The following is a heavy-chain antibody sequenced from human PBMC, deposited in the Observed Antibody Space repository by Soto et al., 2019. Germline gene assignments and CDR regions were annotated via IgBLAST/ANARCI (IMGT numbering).Heavy chain of an antibody. D-gene: IGHD5-18*01. CDR1: GFTFGIYA. Sequence: GGSLRLSCAASGFTFGIYAMNWVRQAPGKGLEWVSGITGSGGSTYYADSVKGRFTISRDNSKNTLYLQRNSLRADDTAVYYCAKDRSVDTRDWFDPWGQGTLVTVSS. CDR2: ITGSGGST. J-gene: IGHJ5*02. V-gene: IGHV3-23*01. CDR3: AKDRSVDTRDWFDP.